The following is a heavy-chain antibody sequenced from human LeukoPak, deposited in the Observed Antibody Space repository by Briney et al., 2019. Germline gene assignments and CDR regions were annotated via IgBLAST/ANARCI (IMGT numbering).Heavy chain of an antibody. J-gene: IGHJ4*02. CDR3: FAYDPLDY. V-gene: IGHV3-23*01. D-gene: IGHD3-16*01. CDR2: ISGSGGST. Sequence: GGSLTLSCAASGFRLSSNAMSWVRQAPGKGLEWVSGISGSGGSTNYADSVKGRFTISRDTSKSTLYLQMNRLRGEDTAIYYCFAYDPLDYWGQGTLVTVSS. CDR1: GFRLSSNA.